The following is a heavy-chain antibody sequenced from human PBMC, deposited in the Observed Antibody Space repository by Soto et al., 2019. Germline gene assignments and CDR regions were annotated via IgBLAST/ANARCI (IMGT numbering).Heavy chain of an antibody. V-gene: IGHV4-31*03. CDR1: GGSISSGGYY. D-gene: IGHD3-10*01. CDR3: ASDNPAASYYGSGSGYFDY. Sequence: PSETLSLTCTVSGGSISSGGYYWSWIRQHPGKGLEWIGYIYYSGSTYYNPSLKSRVTISVDTSKNQFSLKLSSVTAADTAVYYCASDNPAASYYGSGSGYFDYWGQGTLVTVSS. CDR2: IYYSGST. J-gene: IGHJ4*02.